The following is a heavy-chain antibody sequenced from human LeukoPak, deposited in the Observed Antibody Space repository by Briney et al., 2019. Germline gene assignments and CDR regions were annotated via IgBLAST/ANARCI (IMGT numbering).Heavy chain of an antibody. CDR1: GFTFSNYG. Sequence: GGSLRLSCAASGFTFSNYGMHWVRQAPGKGLEWVAMISYEGSSEYYADSVKGRFTISRDTSKNTLYLEMNSLRVEDTAVYHCAKDLVGSGWHNYFDPWGQGTLVTVSS. CDR3: AKDLVGSGWHNYFDP. V-gene: IGHV3-30*18. J-gene: IGHJ5*02. CDR2: ISYEGSSE. D-gene: IGHD6-19*01.